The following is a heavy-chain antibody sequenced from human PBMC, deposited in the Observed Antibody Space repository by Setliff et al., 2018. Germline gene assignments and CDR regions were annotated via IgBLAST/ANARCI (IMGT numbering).Heavy chain of an antibody. CDR3: ARGQHSGSWTLDQ. CDR2: INPTVSST. V-gene: IGHV1-46*01. J-gene: IGHJ4*02. Sequence: ASVKVSCKASGYNFTSYYIHWVRQAPGQGLEWMGVINPTVSSTRYAQKFQGRATMTGDTSTNTVYMELSSLRSADTAVYYCARGQHSGSWTLDQWGQGTLVTVSS. CDR1: GYNFTSYY. D-gene: IGHD6-13*01.